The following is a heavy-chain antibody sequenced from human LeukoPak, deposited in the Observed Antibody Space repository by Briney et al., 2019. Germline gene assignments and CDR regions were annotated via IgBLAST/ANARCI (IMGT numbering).Heavy chain of an antibody. CDR2: IYHSGRT. V-gene: IGHV4-38-2*02. CDR1: GYSISSGYY. Sequence: SETLSLTCTVSGYSISSGYYWGWIRQPPGKGLEWIGSIYHSGRTYYNPSLKSRVTISVDTSKNQFSLKLSSVTAADTAVYYCARDPRFYYDSSEDYWGQGTLVTVSS. CDR3: ARDPRFYYDSSEDY. J-gene: IGHJ4*02. D-gene: IGHD3-22*01.